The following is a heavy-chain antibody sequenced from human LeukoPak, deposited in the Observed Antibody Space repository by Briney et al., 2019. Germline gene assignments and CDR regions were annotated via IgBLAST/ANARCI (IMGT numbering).Heavy chain of an antibody. CDR2: ISVYNGNI. V-gene: IGHV1-18*01. CDR3: AGAINYGSGSYYLFDY. J-gene: IGHJ4*02. Sequence: GASVKVSCKASGYSFISHGISWVRQAPGQGLDWMGWISVYNGNIHYAQKFQGRVTVTTDTSTNTAYMELRSLRSDDTAVYYCAGAINYGSGSYYLFDYWGQGTLVTVSS. D-gene: IGHD3-10*01. CDR1: GYSFISHG.